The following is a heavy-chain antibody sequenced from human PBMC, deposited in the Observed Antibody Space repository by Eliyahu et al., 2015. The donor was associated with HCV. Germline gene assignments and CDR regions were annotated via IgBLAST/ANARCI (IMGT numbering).Heavy chain of an antibody. CDR3: TKDPHGSGSYRDY. V-gene: IGHV3-23*01. Sequence: EVQLLESGGGLVXPGGSLXLSCAAXGFTFXSYAMXWVRQAPGKGXEWVSIIEDSAGSTYYADSVKGRFIISRDNSKNTLYLQMNSLRAEDTAVYYCTKDPHGSGSYRDYWGQGTLVTVSS. J-gene: IGHJ4*02. D-gene: IGHD3-10*01. CDR1: GFTFXSYA. CDR2: IEDSAGST.